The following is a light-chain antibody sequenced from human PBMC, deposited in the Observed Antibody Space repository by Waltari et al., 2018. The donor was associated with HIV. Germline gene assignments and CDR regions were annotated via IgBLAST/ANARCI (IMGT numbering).Light chain of an antibody. CDR3: QQSHRTPLT. CDR2: SAS. J-gene: IGKJ5*01. CDR1: HDIKKN. V-gene: IGKV1-39*01. Sequence: DIQMTQSPSSVSADVGDRGLITCRASHDIKKNVNRYQQKPGRSPRLLISSASGLQSEVPSTFSGSGSGLEFNLTIAALEAEDSALFYCQQSHRTPLTFGGGTRLEIK.